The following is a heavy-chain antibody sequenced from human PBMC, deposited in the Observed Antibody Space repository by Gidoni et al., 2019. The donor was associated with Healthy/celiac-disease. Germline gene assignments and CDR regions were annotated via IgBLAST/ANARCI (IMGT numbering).Heavy chain of an antibody. V-gene: IGHV3-9*01. CDR3: AKGSLKSIIAVAGTGAFDI. Sequence: EVQLVEYGGGWVQPGRSLRLSCAASGFTFDDYAMRWVRQAPGKGLEWVSGIIWNSGSIGYADSVKGRFTISRDNAKNSLYLQMNSLRAEDTALYYCAKGSLKSIIAVAGTGAFDIWGQGTMVTVSS. D-gene: IGHD6-19*01. CDR1: GFTFDDYA. CDR2: IIWNSGSI. J-gene: IGHJ3*02.